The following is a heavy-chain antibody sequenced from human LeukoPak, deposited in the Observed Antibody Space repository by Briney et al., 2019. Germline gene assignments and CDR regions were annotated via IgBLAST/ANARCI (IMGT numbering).Heavy chain of an antibody. Sequence: GGSLRLSCAASGLTFSSSAMSWVRQAPGKGLEWVSAIRGGGDATYYADSVKGRFTMSRDNSKNTLDLQMNSLRAEDTAVYYCVKGGWWETFDPWGRGTLVTVSS. J-gene: IGHJ5*02. D-gene: IGHD2-8*02. CDR2: IRGGGDAT. CDR3: VKGGWWETFDP. V-gene: IGHV3-23*01. CDR1: GLTFSSSA.